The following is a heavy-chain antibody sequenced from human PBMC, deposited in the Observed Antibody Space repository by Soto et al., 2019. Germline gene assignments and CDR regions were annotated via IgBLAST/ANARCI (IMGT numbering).Heavy chain of an antibody. V-gene: IGHV4-61*01. CDR3: ARVRTGRSSSTLNSRYFDY. CDR2: IYYSGST. D-gene: IGHD6-13*01. J-gene: IGHJ4*02. CDR1: GGSVSSGSYY. Sequence: QVQLQESGPGLVKPSETLSLTCTVSGGSVSSGSYYWSWIRQPPGKGLEWIGYIYYSGSTNYNPSLKSRVTISVDTSKNQFSLKLSSVTAADTAVYYCARVRTGRSSSTLNSRYFDYWGQGTLVTVSS.